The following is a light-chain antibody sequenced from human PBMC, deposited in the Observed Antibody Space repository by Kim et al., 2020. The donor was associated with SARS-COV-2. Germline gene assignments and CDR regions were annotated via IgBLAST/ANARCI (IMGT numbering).Light chain of an antibody. J-gene: IGKJ4*01. CDR1: QSLSNTY. CDR2: DAS. Sequence: EIALTQSPGTLSLSPGERATLSCRASQSLSNTYIAWYQQKSGQAPRLLIYDASSRATGIPDRFSGSGSGTDFTLTISRLEPEDFAVYYCQQYGSSPALTFGGGTKLEI. V-gene: IGKV3-20*01. CDR3: QQYGSSPALT.